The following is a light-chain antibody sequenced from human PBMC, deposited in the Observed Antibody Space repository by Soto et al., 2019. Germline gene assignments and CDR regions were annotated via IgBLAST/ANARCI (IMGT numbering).Light chain of an antibody. V-gene: IGKV3-20*01. CDR3: QQYVGSGPVT. CDR1: QSVSSSN. Sequence: ETVLTQSPGTLSLSPGQRATLSCRASQSVSSSNLAWYQQKPGQAPRLLIYGASSRATGIPDRFRGSGSGTDFTLTLSGLEPEDCAVYFCQQYVGSGPVTFGGGTKVEVQ. J-gene: IGKJ4*01. CDR2: GAS.